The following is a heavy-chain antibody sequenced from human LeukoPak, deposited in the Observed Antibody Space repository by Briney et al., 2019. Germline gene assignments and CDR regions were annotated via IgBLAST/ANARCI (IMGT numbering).Heavy chain of an antibody. CDR1: GGSISSYY. V-gene: IGHV4-59*08. Sequence: SETLSLTRTVSGGSISSYYWSWIRQPPGKGLEWIGYIYYRGSTYYNPSLKSRVTISVDTSKNQFSLKLSSVTAADTAVYYCARTVQLWSNAFDIWGQGTMVTVSS. D-gene: IGHD5-18*01. J-gene: IGHJ3*02. CDR3: ARTVQLWSNAFDI. CDR2: IYYRGST.